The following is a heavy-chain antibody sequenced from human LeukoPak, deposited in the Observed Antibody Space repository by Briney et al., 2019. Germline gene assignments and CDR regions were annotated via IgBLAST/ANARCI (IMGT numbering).Heavy chain of an antibody. D-gene: IGHD3-10*01. CDR3: AKLGPRGVRDH. V-gene: IGHV3-21*04. Sequence: PGGSLRLSCAASGFTFSSYSMNWVRQAPGKGLEWVSSISSSSSYIYYADSVKGRFTISRDNAKNTLYLQMNSLRAEDTAIYYCAKLGPRGVRDHWGQGTLVTVSS. J-gene: IGHJ4*02. CDR2: ISSSSSYI. CDR1: GFTFSSYS.